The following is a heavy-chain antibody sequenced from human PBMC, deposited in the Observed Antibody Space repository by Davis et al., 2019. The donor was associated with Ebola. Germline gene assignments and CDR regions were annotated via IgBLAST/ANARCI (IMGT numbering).Heavy chain of an antibody. CDR1: GYTFTDYF. D-gene: IGHD1-1*01. CDR2: VKPRTGGT. J-gene: IGHJ4*02. Sequence: AASVKVSCKASGYTFTDYFIHWVRQAPGQGLEWLGRVKPRTGGTRSAQKFQGRVTMTRDTSISTAYMELSRLRSDDTVVYYCAREGPRYNWNELDYWGQGTLVTVSS. V-gene: IGHV1-2*05. CDR3: AREGPRYNWNELDY.